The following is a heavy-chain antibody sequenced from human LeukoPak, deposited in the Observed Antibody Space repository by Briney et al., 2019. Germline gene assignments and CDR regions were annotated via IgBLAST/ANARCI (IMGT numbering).Heavy chain of an antibody. D-gene: IGHD6-19*01. CDR2: MNPNSGNT. J-gene: IGHJ3*02. CDR1: GYTITSYD. CDR3: ARVGYSSGWYEAFDI. V-gene: IGHV1-8*01. Sequence: ASVKVSCKASGYTITSYDINWVRQATGQGLEWMGWMNPNSGNTGYAQKFQGRVTMTRNTSISTAYMELSSLRSEDTAVYYCARVGYSSGWYEAFDIWGQGTMVTVSS.